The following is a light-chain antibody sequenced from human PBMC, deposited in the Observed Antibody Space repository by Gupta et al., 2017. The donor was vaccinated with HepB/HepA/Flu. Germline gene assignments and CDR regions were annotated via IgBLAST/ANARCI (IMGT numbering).Light chain of an antibody. Sequence: DIKMPQSPSSLSSSVGDRVTITCQASQDINNYLSWFQQKPGKPPKLLIYDASALETGVPSRFTGSGSETFFTFTITSLQPEDFATYYCQQYDSLPLTFGGGTKVEIK. CDR2: DAS. J-gene: IGKJ4*01. CDR1: QDINNY. CDR3: QQYDSLPLT. V-gene: IGKV1-33*01.